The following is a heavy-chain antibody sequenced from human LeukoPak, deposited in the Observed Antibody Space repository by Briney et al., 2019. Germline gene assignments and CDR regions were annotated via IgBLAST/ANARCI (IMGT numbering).Heavy chain of an antibody. CDR1: GFTFSSYS. CDR2: ISSSSSYI. V-gene: IGHV3-21*04. CDR3: AMARGYYYYYYMDV. Sequence: PGGSLRLSCAASGFTFSSYSMNWVRQAPGKGLEWVSSISSSSSYIYYADSVKGRFTISRDNAKNSLYLQMNSLRAEDTAVYYCAMARGYYYYYYMDVWGKGTTVTISS. J-gene: IGHJ6*03.